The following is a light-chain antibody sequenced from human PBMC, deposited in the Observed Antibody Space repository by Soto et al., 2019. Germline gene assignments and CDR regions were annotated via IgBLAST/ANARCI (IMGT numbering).Light chain of an antibody. CDR2: RAS. CDR3: QQYDTSPPLYT. CDR1: QTVDSTY. Sequence: EVVLTQSPGTLSLSPGERATLSCRASQTVDSTYLAWYQQKPGQAPRLLIYRASSRPAGVPDRFSGSGSGTDFTLTISKLDPEDFAVYYCQQYDTSPPLYTFGQGTKLEIK. J-gene: IGKJ2*01. V-gene: IGKV3-20*01.